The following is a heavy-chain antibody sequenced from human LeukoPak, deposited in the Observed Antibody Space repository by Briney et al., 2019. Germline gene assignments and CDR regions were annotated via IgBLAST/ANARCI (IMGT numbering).Heavy chain of an antibody. CDR3: ARGGWRTSYYYYMDV. CDR1: SGSISSGDYY. J-gene: IGHJ6*03. D-gene: IGHD1-14*01. CDR2: IYYSGST. V-gene: IGHV4-30-4*08. Sequence: NPSETLSLTCTVSSGSISSGDYYWRWIRQPPGKGLEWIGYIYYSGSTYYNPSLKSRVTISVDTSKNQFSLKLSSVTAADTAVYYCARGGWRTSYYYYMDVWGKGTTVTVSS.